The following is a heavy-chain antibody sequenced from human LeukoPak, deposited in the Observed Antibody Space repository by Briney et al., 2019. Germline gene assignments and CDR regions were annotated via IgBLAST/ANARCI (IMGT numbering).Heavy chain of an antibody. CDR3: ARAGMLDDYYYYMDV. Sequence: GGSLRLSCAASGFTFSSYAIHWVRQAPGKGLQWVAVISYDGINKCYADSVKGRFTISRDNSKNTLYLQMNSLRTEDTAVYYCARAGMLDDYYYYMDVWGKGTTVTVSS. CDR1: GFTFSSYA. V-gene: IGHV3-30*04. D-gene: IGHD2-8*01. CDR2: ISYDGINK. J-gene: IGHJ6*03.